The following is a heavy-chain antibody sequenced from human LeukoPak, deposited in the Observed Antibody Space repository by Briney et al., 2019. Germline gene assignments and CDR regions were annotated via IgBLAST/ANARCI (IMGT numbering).Heavy chain of an antibody. V-gene: IGHV3-48*03. CDR3: ARADVLLWFGERILRGYYYGMDV. D-gene: IGHD3-10*01. J-gene: IGHJ6*04. CDR1: GFTFSSYE. Sequence: ALQLSCAASGFTFSSYEMNWVRQAPGKGLEWVSYISSSGSTIYYADPVKGRFTISRDNAKTSLYLQMNSLRAEDTAVYYCARADVLLWFGERILRGYYYGMDVWGKGTTVTVSS. CDR2: ISSSGSTI.